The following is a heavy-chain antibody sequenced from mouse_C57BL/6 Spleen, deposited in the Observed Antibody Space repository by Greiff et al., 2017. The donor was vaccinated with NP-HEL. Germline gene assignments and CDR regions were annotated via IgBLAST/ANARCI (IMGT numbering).Heavy chain of an antibody. CDR1: GYSFTGYY. CDR3: ARVYYGSSGFAY. V-gene: IGHV1-42*01. J-gene: IGHJ3*01. D-gene: IGHD1-1*01. CDR2: INPSTGGT. Sequence: EVQLQQSGPELVKPGASVKISCKASGYSFTGYYMNWVKQSPEKSLEWIGEINPSTGGTTYNQKFKAKATLTVDKSSSTAYMQLKSLTSEDSAVYYCARVYYGSSGFAYWGQGTLVTVSA.